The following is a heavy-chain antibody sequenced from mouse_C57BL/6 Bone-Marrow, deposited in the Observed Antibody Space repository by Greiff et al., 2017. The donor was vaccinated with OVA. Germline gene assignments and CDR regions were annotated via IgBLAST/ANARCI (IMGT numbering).Heavy chain of an antibody. CDR3: AQIDSSGYGY. J-gene: IGHJ2*01. CDR2: IYPGSGNT. CDR1: GYTFTDYY. V-gene: IGHV1-76*01. Sequence: QVQLKESGAELVRPGASVKLSCKASGYTFTDYYINWVKQRPGQGLEWIARIYPGSGNTYYNEKFKGKATLTAEKSSSTAYMQLSSLTSEDSAVYFCAQIDSSGYGYWGQGTTLTVSS. D-gene: IGHD3-2*02.